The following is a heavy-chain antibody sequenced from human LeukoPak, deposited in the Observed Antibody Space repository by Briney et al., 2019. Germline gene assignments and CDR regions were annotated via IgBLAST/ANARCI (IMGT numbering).Heavy chain of an antibody. J-gene: IGHJ4*02. CDR1: GFTFKNYA. V-gene: IGHV3-23*01. D-gene: IGHD6-6*01. CDR2: IIESGEST. Sequence: GGSLRLSCAASGFTFKNYAMYWVRQAPGKGLEWVSAIIESGESTYYTDSVMGRFTISRDNAKNSLYLQMNSLRAEDTALYYCAREEYSTAGGAIDYWGQGTLVTVSS. CDR3: AREEYSTAGGAIDY.